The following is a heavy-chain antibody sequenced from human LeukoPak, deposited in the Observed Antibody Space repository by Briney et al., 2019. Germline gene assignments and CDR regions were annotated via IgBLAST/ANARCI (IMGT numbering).Heavy chain of an antibody. CDR2: ISSSSRSI. D-gene: IGHD3-22*01. J-gene: IGHJ4*02. Sequence: GGSLRLSCAASGFTFSSYSMNWVRQAPGKGLEWVSYISSSSRSIYYADSVKGRFTISRDNANNSLSLQMNSLRDEDTAVYYCAREGLQYYYDSSGYPYFDYWGRGTLVTVSS. CDR1: GFTFSSYS. V-gene: IGHV3-48*02. CDR3: AREGLQYYYDSSGYPYFDY.